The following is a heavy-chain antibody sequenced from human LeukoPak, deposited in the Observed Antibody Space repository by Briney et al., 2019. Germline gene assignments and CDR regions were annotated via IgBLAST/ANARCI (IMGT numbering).Heavy chain of an antibody. CDR3: ARGSLWFGELSPGDV. J-gene: IGHJ6*04. CDR1: GFTFSSYS. D-gene: IGHD3-10*01. V-gene: IGHV3-21*01. Sequence: GGSLRLSCAASGFTFSSYSMNWDRQAPGKGLEWVSSISSSSSYIYYADSVKGRFTISRDNAKNSLYLQMNSLRAEDTAVYYCARGSLWFGELSPGDVWGKGTTVTVSS. CDR2: ISSSSSYI.